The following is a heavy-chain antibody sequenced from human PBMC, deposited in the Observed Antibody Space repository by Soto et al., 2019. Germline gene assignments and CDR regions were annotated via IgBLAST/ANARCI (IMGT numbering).Heavy chain of an antibody. J-gene: IGHJ5*02. V-gene: IGHV2-5*02. CDR1: GFSLSTSGVG. Sequence: QITLKESGPTLVKPTQTLTLTCTFSGFSLSTSGVGVGWIRQPPGKALEWLALIYWDDDKRYSPSLKSRLTITKDTSKNQVVLTMTNMDPVDTATYYCAHSSSVATITTNWFDPWGQGTLVTVSS. D-gene: IGHD5-12*01. CDR3: AHSSSVATITTNWFDP. CDR2: IYWDDDK.